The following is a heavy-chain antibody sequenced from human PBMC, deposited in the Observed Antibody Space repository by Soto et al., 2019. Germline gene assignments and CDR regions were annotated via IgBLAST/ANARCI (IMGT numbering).Heavy chain of an antibody. D-gene: IGHD3-3*01. V-gene: IGHV4-31*03. CDR1: GGSISSGGYY. J-gene: IGHJ5*02. CDR2: IYYSGST. CDR3: ARGADFWSGYYEGPYWFDP. Sequence: SETLSLTCTVSGGSISSGGYYWSWIRQHPGKGLEWIGYIYYSGSTYYNPSLKSRVTISVDTSKNQFSLKLSSVTAADTAVYYCARGADFWSGYYEGPYWFDPWGQGTLVTVSS.